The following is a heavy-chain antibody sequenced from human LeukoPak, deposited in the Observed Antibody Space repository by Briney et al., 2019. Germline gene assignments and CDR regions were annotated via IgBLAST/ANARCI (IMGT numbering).Heavy chain of an antibody. V-gene: IGHV4-61*02. D-gene: IGHD2-15*01. J-gene: IGHJ5*02. CDR2: IYTSGST. CDR3: ARDSFDCSGGSCYPNWFYP. CDR1: GGSISSGSYY. Sequence: SETLSLTCTVSGGSISSGSYYWSWIRQPAGKGLEWIGRIYTSGSTNYNPSLKSRVTISVDTSKNQLSLKMSSVTAADTAVYYCARDSFDCSGGSCYPNWFYPWGQGTLVTVSS.